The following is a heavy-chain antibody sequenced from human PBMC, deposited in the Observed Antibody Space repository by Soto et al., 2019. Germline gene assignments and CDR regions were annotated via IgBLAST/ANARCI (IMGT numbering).Heavy chain of an antibody. CDR1: GYNFTSYG. V-gene: IGHV1-18*01. J-gene: IGHJ3*02. D-gene: IGHD6-19*01. CDR2: ISRHNDRT. CDR3: ARDLYYSSGRYFDHDAFDI. Sequence: QVQLVQSGADVKKPGASVKVSCKTSGYNFTSYGISWVRQAPGQGLEWMGWISRHNDRTKYARRFQDRVTMTTETPTSTVYIELGSLRSDDTAVYYCARDLYYSSGRYFDHDAFDIWGQGTVVTVSS.